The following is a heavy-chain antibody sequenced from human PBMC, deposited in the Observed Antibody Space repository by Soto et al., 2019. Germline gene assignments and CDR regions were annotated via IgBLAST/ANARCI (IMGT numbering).Heavy chain of an antibody. Sequence: ASVKVYCKASAYTFTSHYMHCMRQAPGQGLEWMGIINPSGGSTSYAQKFQGRVTMTRDTSTSTVYMELSSLSSEDTAVYYFVFTFFSCNIAGAGIDSFDIWGQGTMVTVSS. CDR1: AYTFTSHY. CDR3: VFTFFSCNIAGAGIDSFDI. J-gene: IGHJ3*02. V-gene: IGHV1-46*01. D-gene: IGHD6-13*01. CDR2: INPSGGST.